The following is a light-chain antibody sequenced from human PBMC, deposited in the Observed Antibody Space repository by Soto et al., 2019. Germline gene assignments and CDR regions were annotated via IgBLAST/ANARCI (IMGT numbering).Light chain of an antibody. J-gene: IGKJ1*01. V-gene: IGKV1-5*01. CDR2: DAS. CDR1: QSISSW. Sequence: DIQMTQSPSTLSASVGDRVTITCRASQSISSWLAWYQQKAGKAPKLLIYDASSLESGVPSRFSGSGSGTEFTLTISSLQPDDFATYYCQQSYSTPWTFVQGTRWTS. CDR3: QQSYSTPWT.